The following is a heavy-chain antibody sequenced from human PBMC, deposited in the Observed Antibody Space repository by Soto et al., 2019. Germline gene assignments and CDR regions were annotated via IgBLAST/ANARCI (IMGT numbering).Heavy chain of an antibody. CDR3: VRKDVLGGWFDP. CDR1: GGSISSSNW. Sequence: SETLSLTCAVSGGSISSSNWWSWVRQPPGKGLEWIGEIYHSGSTNYNPSLKSRVTISVDKSKNQFSLKLSSVTAVDTAVYYCVRKDVLGGWFDPWGQGTLVTVSS. D-gene: IGHD2-8*01. V-gene: IGHV4-4*02. J-gene: IGHJ5*02. CDR2: IYHSGST.